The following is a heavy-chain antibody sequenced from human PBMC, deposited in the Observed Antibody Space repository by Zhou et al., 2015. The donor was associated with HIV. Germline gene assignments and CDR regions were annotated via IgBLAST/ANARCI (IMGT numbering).Heavy chain of an antibody. CDR1: GGTFSSYA. CDR3: EGTRRVRFLEWLPPFDL. CDR2: IIPIFGTA. J-gene: IGHJ2*01. Sequence: QVQLVQSGAEVKKPGSSVKVSCKASGGTFSSYAISWVRQAPGQGLEWMGGIIPIFGTANYAQKFQGRVTITADESTSTAYMELSSLRSEDTAVYYCEGTRRVRFLEWLPPFDLWGRGTLVTVSS. D-gene: IGHD3-3*01. V-gene: IGHV1-69*12.